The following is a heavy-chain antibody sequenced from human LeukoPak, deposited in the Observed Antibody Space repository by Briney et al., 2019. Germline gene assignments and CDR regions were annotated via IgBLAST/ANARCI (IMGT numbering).Heavy chain of an antibody. V-gene: IGHV3-23*01. J-gene: IGHJ5*02. CDR1: GFTFSSYA. Sequence: SGGSLRLSCAASGFTFSSYAMSWVRQAPGKGLEWVSAISGSGGSTYYADSVKGRFTISRDNSKNTLYLQMNSLRAEDTAVYYCAEVATGYSSSWYPIDPWGQGTLVTVSS. CDR3: AEVATGYSSSWYPIDP. CDR2: ISGSGGST. D-gene: IGHD6-13*01.